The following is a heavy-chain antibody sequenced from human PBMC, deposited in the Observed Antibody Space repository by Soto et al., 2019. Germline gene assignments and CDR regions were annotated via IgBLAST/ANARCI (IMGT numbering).Heavy chain of an antibody. CDR2: IIPIFGTA. Sequence: QVQLVQSGAEVKKPGSSVKVSCRASGGTFNNYVINWVRQAPGQGLEWMAGIIPIFGTANYAQKFQGRVTITADKSTSTAYMELNSLRSEDTAVYYCAGRGEGTNCLGHFDYCGQGTLVTVSS. V-gene: IGHV1-69*06. J-gene: IGHJ4*02. CDR1: GGTFNNYV. D-gene: IGHD2-2*01. CDR3: AGRGEGTNCLGHFDY.